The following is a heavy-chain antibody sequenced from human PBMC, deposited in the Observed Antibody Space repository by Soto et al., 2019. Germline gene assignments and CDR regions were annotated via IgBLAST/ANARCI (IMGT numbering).Heavy chain of an antibody. CDR3: ATWYSSSWYGEYFQH. Sequence: GGSLRLSCAASGFTFSSYWMHWVRQAPGKGLVWVSRINSDGSSTSYADSVKGRFTISRDNAKNTLYLQMNSLRAEDTAVYYCATWYSSSWYGEYFQHWGQGTLVTVSS. V-gene: IGHV3-74*01. CDR1: GFTFSSYW. J-gene: IGHJ1*01. CDR2: INSDGSST. D-gene: IGHD6-13*01.